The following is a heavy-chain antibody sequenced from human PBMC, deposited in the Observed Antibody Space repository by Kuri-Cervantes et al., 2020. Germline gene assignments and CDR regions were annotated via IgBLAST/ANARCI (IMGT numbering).Heavy chain of an antibody. V-gene: IGHV3-23*01. Sequence: GESLKISCAGSGFTFSTYAMSWVRQAPGKGLEWVSGIDISGGGTYYADSVKGRFTISRDNAKNSLYLQMNSLRAEDTAVYYCACPAYGSWPVWGQGTTVTVSS. CDR1: GFTFSTYA. D-gene: IGHD3-10*01. CDR2: IDISGGGT. J-gene: IGHJ6*02. CDR3: ACPAYGSWPV.